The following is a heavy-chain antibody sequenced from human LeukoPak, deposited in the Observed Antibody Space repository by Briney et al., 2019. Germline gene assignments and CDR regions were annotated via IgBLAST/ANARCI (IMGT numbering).Heavy chain of an antibody. J-gene: IGHJ4*02. CDR2: IYYSGST. CDR3: ALSGDFDY. CDR1: GGSISSGDYY. V-gene: IGHV4-30-4*01. D-gene: IGHD3-10*01. Sequence: SETLSLTCTVSGGSISSGDYYWSWIRQPPGKGLEWIGYIYYSGSTYYNPSLKSRATISVDTSKKQFSLNLNSVTAADTAVYYCALSGDFDYWGQGTLVTVSS.